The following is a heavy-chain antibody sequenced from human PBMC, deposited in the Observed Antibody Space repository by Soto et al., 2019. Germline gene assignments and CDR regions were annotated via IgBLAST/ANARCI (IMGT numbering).Heavy chain of an antibody. J-gene: IGHJ5*02. CDR2: ISSSSSYI. V-gene: IGHV3-21*01. D-gene: IGHD5-12*01. CDR3: AGSIYDGDNWFDP. CDR1: GFTFSSYS. Sequence: GGSLRLSCAASGFTFSSYSMNWVRQAPGKGLEWVSSISSSSSYIYYADSVKGRFTISRDNAKNSLYLQMNSLRAEDTAVYYCAGSIYDGDNWFDPWGQGTLVTVSS.